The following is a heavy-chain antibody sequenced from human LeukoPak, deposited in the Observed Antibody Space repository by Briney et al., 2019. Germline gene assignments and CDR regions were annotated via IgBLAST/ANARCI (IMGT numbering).Heavy chain of an antibody. J-gene: IGHJ6*02. CDR2: ISAYNGNT. D-gene: IGHD2-15*01. CDR3: ARDILGYCSGGSCYSSPYYYYGMDV. CDR1: GYTFTSYG. Sequence: ASVKVSCKASGYTFTSYGISWVRQAPGQGLEWMGWISAYNGNTNYAQKLQGGVTMTTDTSTSTAYMELRSLRSDDTAVYYCARDILGYCSGGSCYSSPYYYYGMDVWGQGTTVTVSS. V-gene: IGHV1-18*01.